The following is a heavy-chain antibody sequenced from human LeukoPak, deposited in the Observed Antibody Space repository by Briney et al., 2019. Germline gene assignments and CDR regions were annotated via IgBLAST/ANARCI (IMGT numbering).Heavy chain of an antibody. CDR3: AKDRTGYSYGYFLSP. CDR2: ITDSVSGGST. D-gene: IGHD5-18*01. V-gene: IGHV3-23*01. CDR1: GFTFSSYA. Sequence: GGSLRLSCAASGFTFSSYAMSWVRQAPGKGLEWVSTITDSVSGGSTYYADSVKGRFTISRDNSKNTLYLQMSSLRAEDTAVYFCAKDRTGYSYGYFLSPWGQGTLVTVSS. J-gene: IGHJ5*02.